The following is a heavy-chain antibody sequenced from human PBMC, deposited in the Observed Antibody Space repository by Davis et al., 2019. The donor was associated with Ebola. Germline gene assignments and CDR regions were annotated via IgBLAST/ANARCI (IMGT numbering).Heavy chain of an antibody. D-gene: IGHD3-22*01. CDR2: ISAYNGNT. V-gene: IGHV1-18*01. CDR1: GGTFSSYA. J-gene: IGHJ4*02. Sequence: ASVKVSCKASGGTFSSYAISWVRQAPGQGLEWMGWISAYNGNTNYAQKLQGRVTMTTDTSTSTAYMELRSLRSDDTAVYYCARVPKSLRDYYDSSGYGYWGQGTLVTVSS. CDR3: ARVPKSLRDYYDSSGYGY.